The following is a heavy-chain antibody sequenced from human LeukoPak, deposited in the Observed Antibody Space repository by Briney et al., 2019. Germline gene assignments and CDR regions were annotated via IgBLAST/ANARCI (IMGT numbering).Heavy chain of an antibody. Sequence: ASVKVSCKASGYTFTSYGISWVRQAPGQGLEWMGWISAYNGNTNYAQKLQGRVTMTTDTSTSTAYMELRSLRSDDTAVYYCARATWVEMHYYDSSGYTNAFDIWGQGTMVTVSS. V-gene: IGHV1-18*01. D-gene: IGHD3-22*01. CDR1: GYTFTSYG. J-gene: IGHJ3*02. CDR2: ISAYNGNT. CDR3: ARATWVEMHYYDSSGYTNAFDI.